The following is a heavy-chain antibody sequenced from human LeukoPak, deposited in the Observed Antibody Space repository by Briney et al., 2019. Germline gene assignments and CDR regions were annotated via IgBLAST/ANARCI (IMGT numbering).Heavy chain of an antibody. CDR3: ARVRGPGYYYDSSGYQSPDNWFDP. D-gene: IGHD3-22*01. J-gene: IGHJ5*02. CDR1: GGSISSSSYY. Sequence: PSETLSLTCTVSGGSISSSSYYWGWIRQPPGKGLEWIGSIYYSGSTYYNPSLKSRVTISVDTSKNQFSLKLSSVTAADTAVYYCARVRGPGYYYDSSGYQSPDNWFDPWGQGTLVTVSS. V-gene: IGHV4-39*07. CDR2: IYYSGST.